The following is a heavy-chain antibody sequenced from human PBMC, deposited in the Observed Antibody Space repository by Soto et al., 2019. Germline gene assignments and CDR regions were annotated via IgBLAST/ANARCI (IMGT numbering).Heavy chain of an antibody. CDR3: ARRAAPVRPNNPSRREEYNWFDP. D-gene: IGHD3-10*01. J-gene: IGHJ5*02. Sequence: QVPLVQSGAEVKKPGASVKVSCKASGYTFTSYDINWVRQATGQGLEWMGWMNPNSGNTGYAQKFQGRVTMTRNTSISTAYMELSSLRSEDTAVYYCARRAAPVRPNNPSRREEYNWFDPWGQGTLVTVSS. CDR1: GYTFTSYD. V-gene: IGHV1-8*01. CDR2: MNPNSGNT.